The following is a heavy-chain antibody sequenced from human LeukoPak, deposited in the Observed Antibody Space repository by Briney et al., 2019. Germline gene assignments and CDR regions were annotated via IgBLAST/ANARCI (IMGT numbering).Heavy chain of an antibody. Sequence: SQTLSLTCAVSGASSNSDNYSWSWIRQPPGEGLEWIGYVYQSGSTYYNPSLKSRVTISVDRSKNQFSLKLRSVTAADTAVYYCARGLVGRDAFDIWGQGTMVTVSS. CDR2: VYQSGST. J-gene: IGHJ3*02. V-gene: IGHV4-30-2*01. CDR1: GASSNSDNYS. CDR3: ARGLVGRDAFDI. D-gene: IGHD6-6*01.